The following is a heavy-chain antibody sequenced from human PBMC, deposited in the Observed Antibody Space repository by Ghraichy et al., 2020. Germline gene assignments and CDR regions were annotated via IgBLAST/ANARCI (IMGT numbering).Heavy chain of an antibody. V-gene: IGHV4-34*01. Sequence: ESLNISCAVYGGSFSGYYWSWIRQPPGKGLEWIGEINHSGSTNYNPSLKSRVTISVDTSKNQFSLKLSSVTAADTAVYYCARGGPKYYYGSGSYIHYWGQGTLVTVSS. CDR3: ARGGPKYYYGSGSYIHY. D-gene: IGHD3-10*01. J-gene: IGHJ4*02. CDR1: GGSFSGYY. CDR2: INHSGST.